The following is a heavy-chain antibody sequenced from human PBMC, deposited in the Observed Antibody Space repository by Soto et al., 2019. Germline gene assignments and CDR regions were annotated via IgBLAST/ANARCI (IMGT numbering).Heavy chain of an antibody. CDR3: ARRPTGSGSSFFDY. Sequence: TLSLTCTVSAGSITSDEYYWNWIRYRPGKGLEWIGFIHHTGSTFYNPSLESRASISIDTSESQFSLNLASVTVADTAVYYCARRPTGSGSSFFDYWGPGTLVTVSS. V-gene: IGHV4-31*03. CDR2: IHHTGST. CDR1: AGSITSDEYY. J-gene: IGHJ4*02. D-gene: IGHD3-10*01.